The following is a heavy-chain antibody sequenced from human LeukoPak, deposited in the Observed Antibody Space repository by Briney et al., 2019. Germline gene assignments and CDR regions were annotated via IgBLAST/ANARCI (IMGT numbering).Heavy chain of an antibody. CDR3: ARVWEVYIPIGSWFDP. Sequence: ASVKVSCKASGYTFTGYYMHWVRQAPGQGLEWMGWFNPNSGGTNYAQKFQGRVTMTRDTSISTAYMELSRLRSDDTAVYYCARVWEVYIPIGSWFDPWGQGTLVTVSS. V-gene: IGHV1-2*02. CDR2: FNPNSGGT. CDR1: GYTFTGYY. D-gene: IGHD3-10*01. J-gene: IGHJ5*02.